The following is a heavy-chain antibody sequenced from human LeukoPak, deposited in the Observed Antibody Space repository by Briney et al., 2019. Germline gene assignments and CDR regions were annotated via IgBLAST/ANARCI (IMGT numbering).Heavy chain of an antibody. CDR3: AGGTGWIFDH. CDR2: IKKDGSQT. Sequence: GGSLRFSCAASGFTFSSYWMIWVRQAPGKGLEWVANIKKDGSQTYYVDSVKGRFTISRDNAKNLLYLQMNSLRAEDTAVYFCAGGTGWIFDHWGQGTLVTVSS. V-gene: IGHV3-7*02. J-gene: IGHJ4*02. D-gene: IGHD6-19*01. CDR1: GFTFSSYW.